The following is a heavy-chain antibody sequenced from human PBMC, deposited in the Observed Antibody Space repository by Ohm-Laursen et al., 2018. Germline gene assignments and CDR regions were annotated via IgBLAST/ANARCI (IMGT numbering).Heavy chain of an antibody. D-gene: IGHD2-15*01. CDR2: ISTSGSST. Sequence: GSLRLSCTASGFTFSNFALSWVRQAPGKGLEWVSSISTSGSSTYYADSVKGRLTISRDNSKNMLYPQMNSLTAEDTAVYYCAKLTSGEDVYWGQGSLVTVSS. V-gene: IGHV3-23*01. CDR3: AKLTSGEDVY. CDR1: GFTFSNFA. J-gene: IGHJ4*02.